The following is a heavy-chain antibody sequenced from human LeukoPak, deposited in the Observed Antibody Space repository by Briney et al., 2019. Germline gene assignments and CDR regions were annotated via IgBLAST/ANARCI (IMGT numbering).Heavy chain of an antibody. Sequence: GASVKVSCKTSGYTFTVYYIHWVRQAPGQGLEWMGRINPNSGGTNYAQKFQGRVTMTRDTSISTAYMELGRLRSDDTAVYYCARFGGYSGYDFDSWGQGTLVTVSP. CDR1: GYTFTVYY. CDR3: ARFGGYSGYDFDS. V-gene: IGHV1-2*06. D-gene: IGHD5-12*01. J-gene: IGHJ4*02. CDR2: INPNSGGT.